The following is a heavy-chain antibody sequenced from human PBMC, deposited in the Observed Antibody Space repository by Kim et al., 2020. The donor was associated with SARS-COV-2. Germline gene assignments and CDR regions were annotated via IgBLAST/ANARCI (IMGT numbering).Heavy chain of an antibody. CDR2: ISSSGSTI. CDR1: GFTFSDYY. V-gene: IGHV3-11*01. CDR3: ARNHRTSITTAWYYYYYYYMDV. J-gene: IGHJ6*03. D-gene: IGHD3-3*01. Sequence: GGSLRLSCAASGFTFSDYYMSWIRQAPGKGLEWVSYISSSGSTIYYADSVKGRFTISRDNAKNSLYLQMNSLRAEDTDVYYCARNHRTSITTAWYYYYYYYMDVWGKGTTVTVSS.